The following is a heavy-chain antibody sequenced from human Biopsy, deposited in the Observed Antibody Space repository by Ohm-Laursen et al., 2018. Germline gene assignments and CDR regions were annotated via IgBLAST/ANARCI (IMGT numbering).Heavy chain of an antibody. V-gene: IGHV4-61*01. CDR3: ARAYYYGAGSYYSPWMEA. Sequence: SETLSLTCTVSGGSVSTYNYYWTWIRQPPGKGLEWIGYIFYSGTTKYNPSLKRRVRISLDTAKNQFSLNLRSVTAADTATYFCARAYYYGAGSYYSPWMEAWGQGTTVSVS. CDR2: IFYSGTT. CDR1: GGSVSTYNYY. D-gene: IGHD3-10*01. J-gene: IGHJ6*02.